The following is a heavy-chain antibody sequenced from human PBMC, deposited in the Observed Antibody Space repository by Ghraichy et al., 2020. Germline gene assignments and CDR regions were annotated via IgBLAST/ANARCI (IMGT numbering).Heavy chain of an antibody. CDR1: GYTFTSYG. D-gene: IGHD2-2*01. CDR3: ARMNRLGSSRIDWFDP. CDR2: VSPSSGDT. Sequence: ASVKVSCQASGYTFTSYGINWVRQATGQGLEWMGWVSPSSGDTGYAQKFQGRLTLTRNTSINTAYMELSSLKSDDTAVYYCARMNRLGSSRIDWFDPWGQGTLVTVSS. V-gene: IGHV1-8*01. J-gene: IGHJ5*02.